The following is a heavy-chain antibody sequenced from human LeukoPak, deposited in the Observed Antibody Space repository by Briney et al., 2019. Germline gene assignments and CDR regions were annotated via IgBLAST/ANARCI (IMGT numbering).Heavy chain of an antibody. CDR1: GFTFSSYW. J-gene: IGHJ6*02. Sequence: PGGSLRLSCAASGFTFSSYWMHWVRHAPGKGLVWVSRINSDGSSTSYADSVKGRFTISRDNAKNTLYLQMNSLRAEDTAVYYCARVQQTYCGGDCYPYYYYYYGMDVWGQGTTVTVSS. CDR3: ARVQQTYCGGDCYPYYYYYYGMDV. V-gene: IGHV3-74*01. CDR2: INSDGSST. D-gene: IGHD2-21*02.